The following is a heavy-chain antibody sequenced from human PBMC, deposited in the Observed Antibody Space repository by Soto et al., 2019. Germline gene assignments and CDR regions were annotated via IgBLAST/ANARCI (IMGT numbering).Heavy chain of an antibody. CDR1: GFSLSNAGLG. CDR3: ASTYSTSWYWFDP. J-gene: IGHJ5*02. Sequence: QVTVKESGPVLVKPTETLTLTCTVSGFSLSNAGLGVSWIRQPPGKALEWLAHIFSNDEKSYSTSLKSRLTISQETSKSQVVLIMTNMDPVDTATYYCASTYSTSWYWFDPWGQGTLVTVSS. V-gene: IGHV2-26*04. CDR2: IFSNDEK. D-gene: IGHD6-13*01.